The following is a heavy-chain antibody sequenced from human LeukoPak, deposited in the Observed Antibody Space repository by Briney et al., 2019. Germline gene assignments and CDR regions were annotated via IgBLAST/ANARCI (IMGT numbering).Heavy chain of an antibody. V-gene: IGHV3-48*03. CDR1: GLNFNSYE. J-gene: IGHJ4*02. CDR2: IGPSSSHK. CDR3: ETERELGSISDGFDY. D-gene: IGHD7-27*01. Sequence: HPGRSLRLSCAAPGLNFNSYELHWARQNPGKGLEWISYIGPSSSHKLYAHSVRGRFTISRDNARNSWFLQMNSLRAEDTALYYCETERELGSISDGFDYWGQGSLVTVSS.